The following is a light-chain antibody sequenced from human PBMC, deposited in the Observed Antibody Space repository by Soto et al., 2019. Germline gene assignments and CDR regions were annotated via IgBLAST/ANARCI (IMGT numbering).Light chain of an antibody. CDR2: GAS. V-gene: IGKV3-20*01. Sequence: EIVLTQSPGTLSLSPGERATLSCRASQSVSSSYLAWYQQKPGQAPRLLIYGASSRATGIPDRFSGSGSGTDFTLTISRLEPADFAVYYCQQYGSSPGTFGQGNKLEIK. CDR1: QSVSSSY. J-gene: IGKJ2*01. CDR3: QQYGSSPGT.